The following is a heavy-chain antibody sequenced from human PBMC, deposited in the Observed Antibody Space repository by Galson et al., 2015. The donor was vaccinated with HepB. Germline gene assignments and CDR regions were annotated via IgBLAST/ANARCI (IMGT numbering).Heavy chain of an antibody. D-gene: IGHD6-13*01. CDR2: IRYDGSNK. V-gene: IGHV3-30*02. J-gene: IGHJ4*02. CDR3: AARIAAAPGWGFFDY. Sequence: SLRLSCAASGFTFSSYGMHWVRQAPGKGLEWVAFIRYDGSNKYYAESVKGRFTISRDNSKNTLYLQMNSLRAADTAVYYCAARIAAAPGWGFFDYWGQGTLVTVSS. CDR1: GFTFSSYG.